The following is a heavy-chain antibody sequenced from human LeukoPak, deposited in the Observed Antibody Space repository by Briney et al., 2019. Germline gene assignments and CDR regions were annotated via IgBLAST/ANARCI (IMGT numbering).Heavy chain of an antibody. CDR3: ARDATMMGNYFNY. CDR1: GGSIRSSTDY. Sequence: SETLSLTCTVSGGSIRSSTDYWGWIRQPPGKELEWIGSIYYSGSTYYNPSLKSRVTISVDTSKNQFSVKLSSVTAADTAVYYCARDATMMGNYFNYWGQGTLVTVSS. CDR2: IYYSGST. J-gene: IGHJ4*02. D-gene: IGHD5-12*01. V-gene: IGHV4-39*07.